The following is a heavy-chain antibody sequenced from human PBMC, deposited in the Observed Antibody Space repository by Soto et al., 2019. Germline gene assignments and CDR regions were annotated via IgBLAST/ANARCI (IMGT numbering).Heavy chain of an antibody. CDR3: AREVEYTSAFGISSSFDY. CDR1: GFTLSSYA. V-gene: IGHV3-30-3*01. CDR2: ISKGGSNL. Sequence: QGQLEESGGGVVQPGRSLGHSCAASGFTLSSYAIHWVRQAPGKGLEWVTVISKGGSNLYFADSVKGRFTISRDNSKNTLYLQMNSLRSEDTALYYCAREVEYTSAFGISSSFDYWGQRTLVTVSS. J-gene: IGHJ4*02. D-gene: IGHD6-19*01.